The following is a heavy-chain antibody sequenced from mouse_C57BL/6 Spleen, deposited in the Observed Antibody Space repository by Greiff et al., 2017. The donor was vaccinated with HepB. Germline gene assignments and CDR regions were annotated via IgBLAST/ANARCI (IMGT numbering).Heavy chain of an antibody. J-gene: IGHJ2*01. V-gene: IGHV5-16*01. CDR1: GFTFSDYY. Sequence: EVQLQESEGGLVQPGSSMKLSCTASGFTFSDYYMAWVRQVPEKGLEWVANINYDGSSTYYLDSLKSRFIISRDNAKNILYLQMSSLKSEDTATYYCARELDYYGTYYFDYWGQGTTLTVSS. CDR3: ARELDYYGTYYFDY. CDR2: INYDGSST. D-gene: IGHD1-1*01.